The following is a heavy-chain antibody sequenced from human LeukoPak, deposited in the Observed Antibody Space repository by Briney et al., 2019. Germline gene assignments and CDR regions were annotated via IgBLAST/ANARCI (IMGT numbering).Heavy chain of an antibody. CDR1: GGSISSGDYY. J-gene: IGHJ4*02. Sequence: SETLSLTCTVSGGSISSGDYYWSWIRQPPGKGLEWIGYIYYSGSTYYNPSLKSRVTISVDTSKNQFSLKLSSVTAADTAVYYCAREDDSSGYSYYFDYWGQGTLVTVSS. V-gene: IGHV4-30-4*08. D-gene: IGHD3-22*01. CDR3: AREDDSSGYSYYFDY. CDR2: IYYSGST.